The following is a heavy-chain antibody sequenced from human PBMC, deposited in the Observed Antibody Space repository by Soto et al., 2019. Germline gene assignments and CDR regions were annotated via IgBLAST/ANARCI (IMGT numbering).Heavy chain of an antibody. CDR2: IIPIFGTA. Sequence: GASVKVSCKASGGTFSSYAISWVRQAPGQGLEWMGGIIPIFGTANYAQKFQGRVTITADESTSTAYMELSSLRSEDTAVYYCARDEDRDCGGDCYPNAFDIWGQGTMVTVSS. J-gene: IGHJ3*02. CDR3: ARDEDRDCGGDCYPNAFDI. CDR1: GGTFSSYA. D-gene: IGHD2-21*02. V-gene: IGHV1-69*13.